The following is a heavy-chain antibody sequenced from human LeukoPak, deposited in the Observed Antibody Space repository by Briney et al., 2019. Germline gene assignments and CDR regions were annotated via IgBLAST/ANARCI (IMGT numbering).Heavy chain of an antibody. J-gene: IGHJ4*02. CDR3: VKGRYNWNYGGVFDY. CDR1: GFTFSSFG. CDR2: ISGSGDST. V-gene: IGHV3-23*01. Sequence: GGSLGLSCAASGFTFSSFGMHWARQAPGKGLEWVSAISGSGDSTYYADSVKGRFTISRDNSKNTLYLQMNSLRAEDTAVYYCVKGRYNWNYGGVFDYWGQGTLVIVSS. D-gene: IGHD1-7*01.